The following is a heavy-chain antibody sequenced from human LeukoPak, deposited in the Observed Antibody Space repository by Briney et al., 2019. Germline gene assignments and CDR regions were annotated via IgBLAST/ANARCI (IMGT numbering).Heavy chain of an antibody. V-gene: IGHV3-43*02. CDR3: AKDMGHSYVPFWNFDY. CDR2: ISGDGGST. CDR1: GFTFDDYA. Sequence: PGGSLRLSCAASGFTFDDYAMHWVRQAPGKGLEWVSVISGDGGSTYYADSVKGRFTISRDNSKNSLYLQMNSLRTEDTALYYCAKDMGHSYVPFWNFDYWGQGTLVTVSS. J-gene: IGHJ4*02. D-gene: IGHD5-18*01.